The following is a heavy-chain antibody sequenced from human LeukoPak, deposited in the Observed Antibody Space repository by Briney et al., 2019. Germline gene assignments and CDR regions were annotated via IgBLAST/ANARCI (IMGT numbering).Heavy chain of an antibody. CDR1: GGSISSSSYY. Sequence: PSETLSLTCTVSGGSISSSSYYWGWIRQPPGKGLEWIGSIYYSGSTYYNPSLKSRVTISVDTSRNQFSLKLSSVTAADTAVYYCARDLPARGAFDIWGQGTMVTVSS. CDR2: IYYSGST. D-gene: IGHD2-2*01. V-gene: IGHV4-39*07. J-gene: IGHJ3*02. CDR3: ARDLPARGAFDI.